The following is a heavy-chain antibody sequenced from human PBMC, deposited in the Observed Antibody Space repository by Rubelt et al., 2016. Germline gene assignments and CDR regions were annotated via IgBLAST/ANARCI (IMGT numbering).Heavy chain of an antibody. CDR2: INHSGST. V-gene: IGHV4-34*01. CDR3: ARGSRYYGSGSYQRHNWFDP. Sequence: QVQLQQWGAGLLKPSETLSLTCAVYGGSFSGYYWSWIRQPPGKGLEWSGEINHSGSTNYNTSLKSRVTISVDTSKNQFSLKLSSVTAADTAVYYCARGSRYYGSGSYQRHNWFDPWGQGTLVTVSS. J-gene: IGHJ5*02. CDR1: GGSFSGYY. D-gene: IGHD3-10*01.